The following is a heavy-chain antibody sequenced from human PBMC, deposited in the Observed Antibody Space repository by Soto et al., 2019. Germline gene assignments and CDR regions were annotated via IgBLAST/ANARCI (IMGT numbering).Heavy chain of an antibody. CDR1: GYTFTTYA. D-gene: IGHD3-16*02. Sequence: QIQLVQSGADVRKPGASVKVSCTASGYTFTTYAMHWVRQAPGQRPEWMGWINVDKGNTKYSQNLQCRVTITSDTSARTAYMELSRLTYGDTGVYFCARDGRYRYGSYSHYAMDVWGQGTTVIVSS. V-gene: IGHV1-3*01. J-gene: IGHJ6*02. CDR3: ARDGRYRYGSYSHYAMDV. CDR2: INVDKGNT.